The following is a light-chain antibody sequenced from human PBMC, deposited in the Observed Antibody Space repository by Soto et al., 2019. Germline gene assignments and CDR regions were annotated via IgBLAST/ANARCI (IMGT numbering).Light chain of an antibody. J-gene: IGKJ1*01. CDR3: QQYNSYQGT. CDR2: DAS. V-gene: IGKV1-5*01. Sequence: DIQMTQSPSTLSASVGDRVTITCRASQSISSGLAWYQQKPGKAPKLLIYDASSLESGVPSRFSGSGSGTEFTLTISSLQPDDFATYYCQQYNSYQGTIGQGTKVEIK. CDR1: QSISSG.